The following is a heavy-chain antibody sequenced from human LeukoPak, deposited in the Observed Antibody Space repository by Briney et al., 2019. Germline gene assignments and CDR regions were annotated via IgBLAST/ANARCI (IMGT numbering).Heavy chain of an antibody. V-gene: IGHV3-9*01. CDR2: ISWNSGSI. CDR1: GFTFDDYA. Sequence: GRSLRLSCAASGFTFDDYALHWVRQAPGKGLEWVSGISWNSGSIGYADSVKGRFTISRDNAKNSLYLQMNSLRAEGTALYYCAKAQNYDFWSGFFDYWGQGTLVTVSS. D-gene: IGHD3-3*01. J-gene: IGHJ4*02. CDR3: AKAQNYDFWSGFFDY.